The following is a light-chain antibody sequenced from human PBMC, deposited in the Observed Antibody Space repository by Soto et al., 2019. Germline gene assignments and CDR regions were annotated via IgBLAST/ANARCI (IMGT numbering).Light chain of an antibody. CDR2: GNS. CDR1: RSNIGAGYD. CDR3: QSYDSTLYV. V-gene: IGLV1-40*01. Sequence: QSVLTQPPSVSGAPGQRITISCTGSRSNIGAGYDVHWYQQLPGTAPKLLIYGNSNRPSGVPDRFSGSKSGTSASLAITGLQAEDEADYYCQSYDSTLYVFGTRTKLTVL. J-gene: IGLJ1*01.